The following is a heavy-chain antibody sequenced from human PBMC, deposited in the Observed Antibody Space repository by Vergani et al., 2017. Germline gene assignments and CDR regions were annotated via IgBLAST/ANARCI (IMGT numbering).Heavy chain of an antibody. V-gene: IGHV3-33*01. CDR3: ARSSSFHYYMDV. J-gene: IGHJ6*03. CDR2: IWYDGSNK. CDR1: GFTFSSYG. Sequence: QVQLVESGGGVVPPGRSLRLSCAASGFTFSSYGMHWVRQAPGKGLEWVAVIWYDGSNKYYADSVKGRFTISRDNSKNTLYLQMNSLRAEDTAVYYCARSSSFHYYMDVWGKGTTVTVSS. D-gene: IGHD6-6*01.